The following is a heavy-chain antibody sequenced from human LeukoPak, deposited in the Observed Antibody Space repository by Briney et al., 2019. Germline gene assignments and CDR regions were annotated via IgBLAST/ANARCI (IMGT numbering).Heavy chain of an antibody. V-gene: IGHV3-20*04. J-gene: IGHJ3*01. CDR3: ARDLPRAYYDSSGSPP. CDR2: INWNGGST. D-gene: IGHD3-22*01. Sequence: GGSLRLSCAASGFTFDDYGMSWVRQAPGKGLEWVSGINWNGGSTGYADSVKGRFTISRDNAKNSLYLQVNSLRAEDTALYYCARDLPRAYYDSSGSPPWGQGTMVTVSS. CDR1: GFTFDDYG.